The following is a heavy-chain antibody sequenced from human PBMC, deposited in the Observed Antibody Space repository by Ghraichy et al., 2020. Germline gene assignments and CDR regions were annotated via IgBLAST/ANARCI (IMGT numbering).Heavy chain of an antibody. V-gene: IGHV3-48*02. J-gene: IGHJ6*04. CDR1: GFPFSSYT. D-gene: IGHD3-10*01. CDR3: AKSRGWMDV. Sequence: GGSLRLSCAASGFPFSSYTMNWVRQAPGKGLERVSYISSSSTTIYYADSVKGRFTISRDNAKNSLYLQMNSLRDEDTAVYYCAKSRGWMDVWGKGTTVTVSS. CDR2: ISSSSTTI.